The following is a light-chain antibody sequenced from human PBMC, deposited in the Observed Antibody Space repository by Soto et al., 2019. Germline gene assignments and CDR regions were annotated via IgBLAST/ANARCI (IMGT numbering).Light chain of an antibody. V-gene: IGKV3-15*01. CDR3: QQYGSSPIT. CDR2: GAS. J-gene: IGKJ5*01. Sequence: EIVMTQSPATLSVSPGERATLSCRASQSVGSNLAWYQQKPGQAPRLLIYGASTRATDIPARFSGSGSGTDFTLTISRLEPEDFAVYYCQQYGSSPITFGQGTRLEIK. CDR1: QSVGSN.